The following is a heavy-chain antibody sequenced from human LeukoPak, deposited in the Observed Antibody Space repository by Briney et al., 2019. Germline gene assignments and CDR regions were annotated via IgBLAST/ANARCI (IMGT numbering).Heavy chain of an antibody. V-gene: IGHV4-34*01. J-gene: IGHJ6*02. Sequence: SETLSLTCTVSGGSIRSYYWSWIRQPPGKGLEWIGEINHSGSTNYNPSLKSRVTISVDTSKNQFSLKLSSVTAADTAVYYCARERLVRGVMTYYYYGMDVWGQGTTVTVSS. CDR2: INHSGST. CDR1: GGSIRSYY. D-gene: IGHD3-10*01. CDR3: ARERLVRGVMTYYYYGMDV.